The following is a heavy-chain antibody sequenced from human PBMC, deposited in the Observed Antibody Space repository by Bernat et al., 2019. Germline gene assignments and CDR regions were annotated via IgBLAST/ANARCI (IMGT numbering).Heavy chain of an antibody. D-gene: IGHD3-10*01. V-gene: IGHV3-74*01. CDR2: ISSDGSMT. Sequence: QLVVSGGGLVQPGGSLRLSCAASGFTFNTYWMHWVRQAPGKGLVWISRISSDGSMTNYADSVKGRFTNSRDNTKNTVYLQMNSLRAEDTAVYYCVNYGSGSYLAWGQGTLVSVSS. CDR3: VNYGSGSYLA. CDR1: GFTFNTYW. J-gene: IGHJ5*02.